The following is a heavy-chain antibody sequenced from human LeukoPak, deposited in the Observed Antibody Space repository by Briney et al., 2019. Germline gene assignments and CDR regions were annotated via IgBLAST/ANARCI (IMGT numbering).Heavy chain of an antibody. CDR2: ISYDGNNE. Sequence: GGSLRLSCAASGFTFSSYAMHWVRQAPGKGLEWVAVISYDGNNEFYADSVKGRFTISRDNSKNTLYLQMGSLRAEDMAVYYCARLPYSGSLGDPVDYWGQGTLVTVSS. CDR3: ARLPYSGSLGDPVDY. D-gene: IGHD1-26*01. CDR1: GFTFSSYA. V-gene: IGHV3-30-3*01. J-gene: IGHJ4*02.